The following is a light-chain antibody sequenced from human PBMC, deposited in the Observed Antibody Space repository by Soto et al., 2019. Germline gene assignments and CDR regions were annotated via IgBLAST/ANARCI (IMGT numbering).Light chain of an antibody. CDR3: GTWDSSLSAVV. CDR2: DNN. J-gene: IGLJ1*01. V-gene: IGLV1-51*01. Sequence: QSVLTQPPSVSAAPGQKVTIYCSGSRSNIGNNYVSWYQQFPGTAPKFLIYDNNQRPSGIPDRFSGSKSGTSATLGITGLQTGDEADYYCGTWDSSLSAVVFGTGTKLTVL. CDR1: RSNIGNNY.